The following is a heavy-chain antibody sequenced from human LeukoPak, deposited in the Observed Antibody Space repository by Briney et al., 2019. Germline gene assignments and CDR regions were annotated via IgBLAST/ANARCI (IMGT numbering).Heavy chain of an antibody. CDR1: GFTFSSYA. CDR3: AGGIAARGEVDY. Sequence: GSLRLSCAASGFTFSSYAMSWVRQAPGKGLEWVSAISGSGGSTYYADSVKGRFTISRDNSKNTLYLQMNSLRAEDTAVYYCAGGIAARGEVDYWGQGTLVTVSS. D-gene: IGHD6-6*01. V-gene: IGHV3-23*01. J-gene: IGHJ4*02. CDR2: ISGSGGST.